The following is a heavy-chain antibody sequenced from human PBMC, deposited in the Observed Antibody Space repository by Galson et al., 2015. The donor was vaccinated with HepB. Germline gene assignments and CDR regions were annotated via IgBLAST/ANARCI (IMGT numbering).Heavy chain of an antibody. CDR1: GYTFTSYY. CDR3: ARVESRRTRFPLPHY. CDR2: INPSGGST. D-gene: IGHD2-15*01. Sequence: SVTVSCKASGYTFTSYYMHWVRQAPGQGLEWMGIINPSGGSTSYAQKFQGRVTMTRDTSTSTVYMELSSLRSEDTAVYYCARVESRRTRFPLPHYWGQGTLVTVSS. J-gene: IGHJ4*02. V-gene: IGHV1-46*03.